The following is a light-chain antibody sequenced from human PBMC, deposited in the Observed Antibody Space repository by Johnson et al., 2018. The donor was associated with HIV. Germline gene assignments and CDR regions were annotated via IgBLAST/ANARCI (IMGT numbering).Light chain of an antibody. Sequence: QSVLTQPPSVSAAPGQKVTISCSGSSSNIGNNYVSWYQQLPGTAPKLLIYENNKRPSGIPDRFSGSKSGTSATLGITGLKTGDEADYYCGTWDSSLSAGGVFGPGTKVTVL. V-gene: IGLV1-51*02. CDR1: SSNIGNNY. CDR2: ENN. J-gene: IGLJ1*01. CDR3: GTWDSSLSAGGV.